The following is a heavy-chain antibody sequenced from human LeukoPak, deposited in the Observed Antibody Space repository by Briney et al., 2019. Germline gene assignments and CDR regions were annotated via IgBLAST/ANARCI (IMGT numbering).Heavy chain of an antibody. CDR1: GFSLSDYG. V-gene: IGHV3-74*03. CDR2: VHNDGTTT. CDR3: ARDFYGRYCTGGSCYYRNWFDP. J-gene: IGHJ5*02. Sequence: GGSLRLSCAASGFSLSDYGIHWVRKAPRKGLVWVSHVHNDGTTTTYAASVQDRFTIFRENAKNTVYLDMTGLSGEDTALYYCARDFYGRYCTGGSCYYRNWFDPWGQGTQVTVSS. D-gene: IGHD2-15*01.